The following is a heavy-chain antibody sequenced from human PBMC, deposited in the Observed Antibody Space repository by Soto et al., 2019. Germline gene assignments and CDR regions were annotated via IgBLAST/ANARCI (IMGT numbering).Heavy chain of an antibody. CDR1: GYTFINYD. CDR3: AREKASTSLLTHYYYAMDV. V-gene: IGHV1-46*01. J-gene: IGHJ6*02. CDR2: INPSGGRT. Sequence: ASVKVSCKSSGYTFINYDVHWGRQAPGQGLEWMGMINPSGGRTTYPQKFQGRVTMTRDTSTSTVYVELSSLRSDDTAVFYCAREKASTSLLTHYYYAMDVWGQGTTVTVSS.